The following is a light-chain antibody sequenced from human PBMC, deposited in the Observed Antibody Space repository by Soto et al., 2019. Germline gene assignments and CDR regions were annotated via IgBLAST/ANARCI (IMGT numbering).Light chain of an antibody. V-gene: IGKV3-20*01. J-gene: IGKJ5*01. CDR1: QSVSSSF. Sequence: EIVLTQSPGTLSVSPGERATLSCWASQSVSSSFVAWYQQKPGQAPRLLIYGASSRAAGIPDRFSGSGSRTDFTLTISRLEPEDFAVYYCQQYVSPPITFGQGTRLEI. CDR3: QQYVSPPIT. CDR2: GAS.